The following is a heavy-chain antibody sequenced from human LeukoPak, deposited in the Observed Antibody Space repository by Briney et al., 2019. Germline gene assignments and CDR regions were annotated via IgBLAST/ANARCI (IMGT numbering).Heavy chain of an antibody. CDR2: IYYSGST. Sequence: SETLSLTCTVSGGSISSYYWSWLRQPPGKGLEWIGYIYYSGSTNYNPSLKSRVTISVDTSKNQFSLKLSSVTAADTAVYYCARGVPWAWFDPWGQGTLVTVSS. CDR3: ARGVPWAWFDP. J-gene: IGHJ5*02. V-gene: IGHV4-59*01. D-gene: IGHD1-26*01. CDR1: GGSISSYY.